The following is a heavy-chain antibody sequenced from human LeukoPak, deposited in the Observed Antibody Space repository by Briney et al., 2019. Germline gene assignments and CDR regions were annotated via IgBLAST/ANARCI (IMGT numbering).Heavy chain of an antibody. CDR2: ISGRGETT. CDR1: GFTFSSYA. J-gene: IGHJ4*02. Sequence: PGGSLRLSCAASGFTFSSYAMSWVRQAPGKGLEWVSAISGRGETTYYADSVRGRFTISRDNSKNTLSLLMNSLRGEDTAVYYCARANYDSSGYYPLIYYWGQGTLVTVSS. CDR3: ARANYDSSGYYPLIYY. D-gene: IGHD3-22*01. V-gene: IGHV3-23*01.